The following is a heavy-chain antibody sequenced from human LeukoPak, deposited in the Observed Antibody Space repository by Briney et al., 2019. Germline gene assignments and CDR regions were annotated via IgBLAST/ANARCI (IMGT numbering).Heavy chain of an antibody. J-gene: IGHJ4*02. CDR2: IYSSGST. CDR3: ARGFCSGGSCYLFDS. CDR1: GGSISGSY. Sequence: SETLSLTCTVSGGSISGSYWSRIRQPAGKGLEWIGRIYSSGSTNYNPSLKSRVTMSVDTSKNQVSLKLNSVTAADTAAYYCARGFCSGGSCYLFDSWGQGPLVTVSS. D-gene: IGHD2-15*01. V-gene: IGHV4-4*07.